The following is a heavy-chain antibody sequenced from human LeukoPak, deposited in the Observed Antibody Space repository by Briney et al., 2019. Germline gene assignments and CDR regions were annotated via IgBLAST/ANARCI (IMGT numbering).Heavy chain of an antibody. J-gene: IGHJ6*02. CDR3: ASCASRYYGMDV. Sequence: SETLSLTCTVSGGSISSSSYYWGWIRQPPGKGLEWIGSIYYSGSTYYNPSLKSRVTISVDTSKNQFSLKLSSVTAADTAVYYCASCASRYYGMDVWGQGTTVTVSS. CDR1: GGSISSSSYY. V-gene: IGHV4-39*01. CDR2: IYYSGST.